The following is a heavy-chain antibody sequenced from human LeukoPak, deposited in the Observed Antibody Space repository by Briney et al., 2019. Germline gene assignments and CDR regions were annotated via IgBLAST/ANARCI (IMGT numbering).Heavy chain of an antibody. D-gene: IGHD4-17*01. CDR1: GGSISSYY. CDR2: ISYSGST. J-gene: IGHJ4*02. V-gene: IGHV4-59*12. Sequence: SETLSLICTVSGGSISSYYWSWIRQPPEKGLEWIGYISYSGSTYYNPSLKSRVTISVDTSKNQFSLKLSSVTAADTAVYYCARGGGYGDYDGPLDYWGQGTLVTVSS. CDR3: ARGGGYGDYDGPLDY.